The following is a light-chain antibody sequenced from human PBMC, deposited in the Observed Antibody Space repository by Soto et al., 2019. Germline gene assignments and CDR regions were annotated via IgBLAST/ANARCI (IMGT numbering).Light chain of an antibody. CDR2: AAP. CDR3: QKYNSAPLT. V-gene: IGKV1-27*01. J-gene: IGKJ4*01. Sequence: DIQVTQSPSSLSASLGARVTILSRENQAMGVYLPWFHHQPGKVPKLLIYAAPALQSGVPSRFSGSESGTDFTLTISSLQPEDIATYYCQKYNSAPLTFGGGTKVEI. CDR1: QAMGVY.